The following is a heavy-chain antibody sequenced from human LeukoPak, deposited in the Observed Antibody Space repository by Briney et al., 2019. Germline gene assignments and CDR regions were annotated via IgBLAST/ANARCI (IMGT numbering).Heavy chain of an antibody. CDR3: ARDGCSSTSCYAYFDY. J-gene: IGHJ4*02. CDR1: GYTFAGYD. CDR2: INPNSGGT. V-gene: IGHV1-2*02. D-gene: IGHD2-2*01. Sequence: GASVKVSCKASGYTFAGYDMHWVRQAPGQGLEWMVWINPNSGGTNYAQKFQGRVTMTRDTSISTAYMELSRLRSDDTAVYYCARDGCSSTSCYAYFDYWGQGTLVTVSS.